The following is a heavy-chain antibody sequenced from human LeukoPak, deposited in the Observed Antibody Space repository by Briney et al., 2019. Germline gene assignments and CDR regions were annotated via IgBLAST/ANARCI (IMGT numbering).Heavy chain of an antibody. CDR1: GFTFSDYY. J-gene: IGHJ4*02. Sequence: GGSLRLSCAATGFTFSDYYVSWIRQAAGKGLEWVSYISSSGSTIYYADSVKGRFTISRDNAKNSLYLQMNSLRAEDTAVYYCAREGHLVAVDYWGQGTLVTVSS. CDR3: AREGHLVAVDY. V-gene: IGHV3-11*01. D-gene: IGHD5-12*01. CDR2: ISSSGSTI.